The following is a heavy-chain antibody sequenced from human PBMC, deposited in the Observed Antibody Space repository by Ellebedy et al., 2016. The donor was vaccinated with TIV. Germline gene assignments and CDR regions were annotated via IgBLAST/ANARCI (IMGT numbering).Heavy chain of an antibody. CDR2: IGGIGST. V-gene: IGHV3-23*01. D-gene: IGHD1-26*01. J-gene: IGHJ4*02. CDR1: GFTFSSYT. CDR3: AKGDGIPSFDY. Sequence: PGGSLRLSCAASGFTFSSYTMSWVRQAPGKGLEWVSSIGGIGSTFYVDSVKGRFAISRDNTKNTLFLQMNSLRAEDTAVYYCAKGDGIPSFDYWGQGTLVTVSS.